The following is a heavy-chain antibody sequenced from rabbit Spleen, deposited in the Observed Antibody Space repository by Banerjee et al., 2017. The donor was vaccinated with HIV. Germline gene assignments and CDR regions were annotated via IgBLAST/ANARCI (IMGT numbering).Heavy chain of an antibody. Sequence: EQLEESGGGLVKPEGSLTLTCKASGVSFSDKDVMCWVRQAPGKGLEWIACINAVTGKAVYASWARGRSTVSKTSSTTVTLQMTSLTAADTATYFCARGSATMTMLITGYYLTLWGPGTLVTVS. CDR3: ARGSATMTMLITGYYLTL. V-gene: IGHV1S45*01. CDR2: INAVTGKA. J-gene: IGHJ4*01. CDR1: GVSFSDKDV. D-gene: IGHD2-1*01.